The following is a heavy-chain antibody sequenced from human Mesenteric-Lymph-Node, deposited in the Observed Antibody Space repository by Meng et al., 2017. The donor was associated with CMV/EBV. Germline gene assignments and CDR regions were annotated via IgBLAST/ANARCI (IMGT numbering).Heavy chain of an antibody. Sequence: QLQLQESGPGLVKPSETLSLTCTVSGGSISSSSYYWGWIRQPPGKGLEWIGSIYYSGSTYYNPSLKSRVTISVDTSKNQFSLKLSSVTAADTAVYYCARDGDYYDSSGYNPFDYWGQGILV. CDR3: ARDGDYYDSSGYNPFDY. CDR2: IYYSGST. J-gene: IGHJ4*02. V-gene: IGHV4-39*07. D-gene: IGHD3-22*01. CDR1: GGSISSSSYY.